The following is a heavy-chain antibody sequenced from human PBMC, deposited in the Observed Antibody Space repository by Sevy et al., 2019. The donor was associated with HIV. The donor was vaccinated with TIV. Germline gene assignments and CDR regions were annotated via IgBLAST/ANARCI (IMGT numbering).Heavy chain of an antibody. J-gene: IGHJ6*02. CDR3: ARGMIVVPVGYYYGMDV. D-gene: IGHD3-22*01. Sequence: GGSLRLSCAASGFTFSSYSMNWVRQAPGKGLEWVSSFSSSSYIYYADSVKGRFTISRDNAKNSLYLQMNSLRAEDTAVYYCARGMIVVPVGYYYGMDVWGQGTTVTVSS. V-gene: IGHV3-21*01. CDR1: GFTFSSYS. CDR2: FSSSSYI.